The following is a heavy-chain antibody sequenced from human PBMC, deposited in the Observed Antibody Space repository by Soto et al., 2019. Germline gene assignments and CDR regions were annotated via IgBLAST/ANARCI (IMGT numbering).Heavy chain of an antibody. CDR2: IYYSGNT. CDR3: ARGTGFGTIDCYH. CDR1: GGSISSSAYY. J-gene: IGHJ5*02. D-gene: IGHD3-10*01. V-gene: IGHV4-39*01. Sequence: PSETLSLTCTVSGGSISSSAYYWGWVRQPPGKGLEWIGSIYYSGNTYYNPSLKSRVTISVNTSKNQFSLRLSSVTAADSAVYYCARGTGFGTIDCYHWGQGTPVTVSS.